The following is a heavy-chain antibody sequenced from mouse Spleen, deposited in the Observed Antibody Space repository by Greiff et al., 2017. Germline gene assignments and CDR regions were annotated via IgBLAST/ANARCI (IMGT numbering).Heavy chain of an antibody. V-gene: IGHV1-82*01. CDR3: ARYDYDGGTWFAY. Sequence: VQLQQSGPELVKPGASVKISCKASGYAFSSSWMNWVKQRPGKGLEWIGRIYPGDGDTNYNGKFKGKATLTADKSSSTAYMQLSSLTSEDSAVYFCARYDYDGGTWFAYWGQGTLVTVSA. D-gene: IGHD2-4*01. J-gene: IGHJ3*01. CDR2: IYPGDGDT. CDR1: GYAFSSSW.